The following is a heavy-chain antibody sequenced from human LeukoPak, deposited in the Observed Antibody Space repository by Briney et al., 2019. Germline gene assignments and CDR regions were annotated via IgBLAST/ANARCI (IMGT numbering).Heavy chain of an antibody. CDR2: INPSGGST. V-gene: IGHV1-46*01. CDR3: ARDLQRIAVAGAAD. Sequence: ASVKVSCKASGYTFTSYGISWVRQAPGQGLEWMGIINPSGGSTSYAQKFQGRVTMTRDMSTSTVYMELSSLRSEDTAVYYCARDLQRIAVAGAADWGQGTLVTVSS. J-gene: IGHJ4*02. D-gene: IGHD6-19*01. CDR1: GYTFTSYG.